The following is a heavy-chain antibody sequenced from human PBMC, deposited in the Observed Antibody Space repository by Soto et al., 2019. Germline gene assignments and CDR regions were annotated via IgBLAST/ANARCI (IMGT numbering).Heavy chain of an antibody. J-gene: IGHJ1*01. CDR3: ANNPLSTTGGIEYFQH. Sequence: EVQLLESGGGLVQPGGSLRLSCAASGFIFCNYALSWVRQAPGMRLEWVSSIKNTGGSKYYADSVKGRFTISRDNSKNTLYLNMNSLRAEDTAVYFCANNPLSTTGGIEYFQHWGRGTLVTVSS. CDR2: IKNTGGSK. CDR1: GFIFCNYA. D-gene: IGHD1-26*01. V-gene: IGHV3-23*01.